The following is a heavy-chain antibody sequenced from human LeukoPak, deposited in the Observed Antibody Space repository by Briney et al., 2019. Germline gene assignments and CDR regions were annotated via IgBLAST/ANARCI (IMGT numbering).Heavy chain of an antibody. J-gene: IGHJ3*02. CDR3: ARETYYDILTGATRAFDI. CDR2: INHSGST. CDR1: GGSFSSYY. Sequence: SETLSLTCAVYGGSFSSYYWSWIRQPPGKGLEWIGEINHSGSTNYNLSLKSRVTISVDTSKNQFSLKLSSVTAADTAVYYCARETYYDILTGATRAFDIWGQGTMVTVSS. V-gene: IGHV4-34*01. D-gene: IGHD3-9*01.